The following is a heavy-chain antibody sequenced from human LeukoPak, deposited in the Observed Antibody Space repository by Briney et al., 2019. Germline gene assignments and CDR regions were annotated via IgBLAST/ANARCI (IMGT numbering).Heavy chain of an antibody. CDR3: ARDTHEYGSGSYYDDTFDS. CDR1: GGSMIDHY. V-gene: IGHV4-59*11. CDR2: MHHSGKA. Sequence: SETLSLTCTVSGGSMIDHYWSWVRQPPGKGLEWVGYMHHSGKANSNPSLKSRVTISVDASKNQVSLKLSSVTAADTAVYYCARDTHEYGSGSYYDDTFDSWGQGTLVTVSS. D-gene: IGHD3-10*01. J-gene: IGHJ3*02.